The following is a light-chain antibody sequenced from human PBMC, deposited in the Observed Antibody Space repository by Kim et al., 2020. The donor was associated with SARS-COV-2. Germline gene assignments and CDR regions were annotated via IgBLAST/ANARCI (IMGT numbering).Light chain of an antibody. J-gene: IGLJ2*01. Sequence: GNPVTICCTRTSGNMADNYVQWYQQRPGSAPTIVIYEDSERPSGVPNRFSGSIDTSSSSASLTISGLKTEDEADYYCQSYDISNVIFGGGTQLTVL. CDR1: SGNMADNY. CDR3: QSYDISNVI. V-gene: IGLV6-57*03. CDR2: EDS.